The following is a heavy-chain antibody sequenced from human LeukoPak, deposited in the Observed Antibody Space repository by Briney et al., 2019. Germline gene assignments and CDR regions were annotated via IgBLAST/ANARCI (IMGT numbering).Heavy chain of an antibody. D-gene: IGHD3-10*01. J-gene: IGHJ3*02. Sequence: SETLSLTCAVYGGSFSGYYWSWIRQSPGKGLEWIGEINHTGSTNYNPSLKSRVTISVDTSKNQFSLKLSSVTAADTAVYYCAKSNGYGLVDIWGQGTMVTVSS. V-gene: IGHV4-34*01. CDR2: INHTGST. CDR3: AKSNGYGLVDI. CDR1: GGSFSGYY.